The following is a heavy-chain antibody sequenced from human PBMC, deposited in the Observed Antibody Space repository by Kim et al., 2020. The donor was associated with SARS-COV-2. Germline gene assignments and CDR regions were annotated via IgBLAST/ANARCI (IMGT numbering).Heavy chain of an antibody. V-gene: IGHV4-34*01. CDR2: INHSGST. D-gene: IGHD3-9*01. CDR1: GGSFSGYY. J-gene: IGHJ4*02. CDR3: ARGSSPYYDILTGYYLDY. Sequence: SETLSLTCAVYGGSFSGYYWSWIRQPPGKGLEWIGEINHSGSTNYNPSLKSRVTISVDTSKNQFSLKLSSVTAADTAVYYCARGSSPYYDILTGYYLDYWGQGTLVTVSS.